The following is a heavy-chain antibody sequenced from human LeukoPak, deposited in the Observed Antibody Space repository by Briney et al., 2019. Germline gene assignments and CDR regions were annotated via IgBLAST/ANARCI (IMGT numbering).Heavy chain of an antibody. CDR3: ALGSGWYSFDY. J-gene: IGHJ4*02. CDR1: GGSISSSSYY. D-gene: IGHD6-19*01. CDR2: IYYSGST. Sequence: KPSETLSRTCTVSGGSISSSSYYWGWIRQPPGKGLEWIGSIYYSGSTYYNPSLKSRVTISVDTSKNQFSLKLSSVTAADTAVYYCALGSGWYSFDYWGQGTLVTVSS. V-gene: IGHV4-39*01.